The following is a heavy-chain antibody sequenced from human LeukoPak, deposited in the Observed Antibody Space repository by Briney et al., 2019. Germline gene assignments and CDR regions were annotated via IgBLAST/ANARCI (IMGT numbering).Heavy chain of an antibody. D-gene: IGHD3-10*01. V-gene: IGHV1-8*01. CDR3: ARGKVPGGGYYYGMDV. CDR2: MNPNSGNT. CDR1: GYTFTSYD. J-gene: IGHJ6*02. Sequence: ASVTVSCKASGYTFTSYDINWVRQATGQGLEWMGWMNPNSGNTGYAQKFQGRVTMTRNTSISTAYMELSSLRSEDTAVYYCARGKVPGGGYYYGMDVWGQGTTVTVSS.